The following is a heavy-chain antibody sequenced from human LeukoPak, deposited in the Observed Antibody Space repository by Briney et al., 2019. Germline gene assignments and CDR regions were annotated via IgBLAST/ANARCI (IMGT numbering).Heavy chain of an antibody. CDR3: ARERLLWFGETSGFDY. V-gene: IGHV4-59*01. CDR1: GGSISSYY. J-gene: IGHJ4*02. CDR2: IYYSGST. Sequence: ASETLSLTCTVSGGSISSYYWSWIRQPPGKGLEWIGYIYYSGSTNYNPSLKSRVTISVDTSKNQFSLKLSSVTAADTAVYYCARERLLWFGETSGFDYWGQGTLVTVSS. D-gene: IGHD3-10*01.